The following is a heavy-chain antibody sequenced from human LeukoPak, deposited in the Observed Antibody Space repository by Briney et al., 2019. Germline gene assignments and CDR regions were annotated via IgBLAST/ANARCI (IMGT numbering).Heavy chain of an antibody. CDR3: ARDSYPLVVVPAAIPY. V-gene: IGHV3-7*01. Sequence: GGSLRLSCAASGFTFSSYWMSWVRQAPGKGLEWVANIKQDGSEKYYVDSVKGRFTISRDNAKNSLYLQMNSLRAEDTAVYYCARDSYPLVVVPAAIPYWGQGTLVTVSS. J-gene: IGHJ4*02. D-gene: IGHD2-2*01. CDR2: IKQDGSEK. CDR1: GFTFSSYW.